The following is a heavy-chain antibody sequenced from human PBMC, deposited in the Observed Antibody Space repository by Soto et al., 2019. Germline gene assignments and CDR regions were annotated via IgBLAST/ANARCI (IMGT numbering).Heavy chain of an antibody. Sequence: QVQLQQWGAGLLKPSEILSLTCAVYGGSFSGYYWSWIRQPPGKGLEWIGEINHSGSTNYNPFLKSRVTISLDTSKNQFSLKLSSVTAADTAVYYCARGRSSSWYLRNWFDPWGQGTLVTVSS. D-gene: IGHD6-13*01. CDR3: ARGRSSSWYLRNWFDP. CDR1: GGSFSGYY. CDR2: INHSGST. J-gene: IGHJ5*02. V-gene: IGHV4-34*01.